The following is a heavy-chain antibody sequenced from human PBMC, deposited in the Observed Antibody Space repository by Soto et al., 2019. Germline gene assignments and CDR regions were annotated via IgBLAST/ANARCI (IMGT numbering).Heavy chain of an antibody. J-gene: IGHJ4*02. CDR1: YGSISTTHVF. Sequence: SETLSLTCTVSYGSISTTHVFWAWVRQSPGKGLEWIGNVDYSGTAYFNPSLGSRVTFPVDTSKNKFSLTLYSVTAADTAVYYCARISGRHFDYWGQGTRVTLSS. V-gene: IGHV4-39*01. D-gene: IGHD3-3*01. CDR3: ARISGRHFDY. CDR2: VDYSGTA.